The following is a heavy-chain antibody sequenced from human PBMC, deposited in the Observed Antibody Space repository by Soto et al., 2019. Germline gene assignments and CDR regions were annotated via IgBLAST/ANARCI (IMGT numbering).Heavy chain of an antibody. J-gene: IGHJ6*02. CDR3: ARDKVGHGMDV. CDR2: IYYSGST. Sequence: LSLTCTVSGGSISSGGYYWSWIRQHPGKGLEWIGYIYYSGSTYYNPSLKSRVTISVDTSKNQFSLKLSSVTAADTAVYYCARDKVGHGMDVWGQGTTVTVSS. D-gene: IGHD1-26*01. V-gene: IGHV4-31*03. CDR1: GGSISSGGYY.